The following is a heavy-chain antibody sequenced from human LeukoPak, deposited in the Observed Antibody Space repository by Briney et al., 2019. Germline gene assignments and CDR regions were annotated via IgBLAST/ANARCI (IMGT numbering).Heavy chain of an antibody. Sequence: PGGSLRLSCAASGFTFSSYWMHWVRQAPGKGLMWVSRINSDGSITSYADSVKGRFTISRDNAKNTPYVQMNSLRAKDTAVYYCARVRATFSPHFDNWGQGTLVTVSS. CDR3: ARVRATFSPHFDN. CDR2: INSDGSIT. D-gene: IGHD5-12*01. V-gene: IGHV3-74*01. J-gene: IGHJ4*02. CDR1: GFTFSSYW.